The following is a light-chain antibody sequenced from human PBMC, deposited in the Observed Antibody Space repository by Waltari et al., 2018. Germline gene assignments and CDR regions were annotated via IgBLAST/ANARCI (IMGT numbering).Light chain of an antibody. CDR1: SSHVGSYKY. CDR3: SSHTSSSTFV. Sequence: QSALTQPASVSGSPGQSIPISCTGPSSHVGSYKYVSWYQQHPGQVPKLIIYEVNRRPSGVSNRFSGSKSGNTASLTISGLQAEDEADYYCSSHTSSSTFVFGTGTKVDVL. J-gene: IGLJ1*01. V-gene: IGLV2-14*01. CDR2: EVN.